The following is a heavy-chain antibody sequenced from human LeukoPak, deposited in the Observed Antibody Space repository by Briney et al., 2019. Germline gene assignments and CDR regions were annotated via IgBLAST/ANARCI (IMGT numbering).Heavy chain of an antibody. J-gene: IGHJ4*02. CDR3: ARVLRSSGWPGLFDY. D-gene: IGHD6-19*01. Sequence: TSETLSLTCTVSGGSISSGDYYWSWIRQPPGKGLEWIGYIYYSGSTSYNPSLKSRVTISVDTSKNQFSLKLSSVTAADTAVYYCARVLRSSGWPGLFDYWGQGTLVTVSS. CDR1: GGSISSGDYY. V-gene: IGHV4-30-4*08. CDR2: IYYSGST.